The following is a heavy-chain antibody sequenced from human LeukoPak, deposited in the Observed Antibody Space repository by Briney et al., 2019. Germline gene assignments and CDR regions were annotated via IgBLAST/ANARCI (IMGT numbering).Heavy chain of an antibody. CDR3: ARDVSHLAYCGGDCYPIPYYYYGMDV. J-gene: IGHJ6*02. V-gene: IGHV1-18*01. D-gene: IGHD2-21*02. CDR2: ISAYNGNT. Sequence: ASVKVSCKASGYTFTSYGISWVRQAPGQGLEWMGWISAYNGNTNYAQKLQGRVTMTTDTSTSTAYMELRSLRSDDTAVYYCARDVSHLAYCGGDCYPIPYYYYGMDVWGQGTTVTVSS. CDR1: GYTFTSYG.